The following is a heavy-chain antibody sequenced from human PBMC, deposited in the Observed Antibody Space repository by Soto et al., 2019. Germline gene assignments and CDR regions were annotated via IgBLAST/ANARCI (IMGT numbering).Heavy chain of an antibody. CDR1: GFTFSSYW. Sequence: EVQLVESGGGLVQPGGSLRLSCAASGFTFSSYWMHWVRQAPGKGLVWVSRINSDGSSTIYADSVKGRFTISRDNAKNRLNLQMNSLRAEDTAVYYCARDNEEQLGLYYYYRDVWGKGTTVTVSS. V-gene: IGHV3-74*01. CDR3: ARDNEEQLGLYYYYRDV. J-gene: IGHJ6*03. CDR2: INSDGSST. D-gene: IGHD6-13*01.